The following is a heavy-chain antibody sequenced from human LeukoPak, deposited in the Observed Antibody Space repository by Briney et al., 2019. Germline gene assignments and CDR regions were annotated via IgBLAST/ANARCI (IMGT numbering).Heavy chain of an antibody. J-gene: IGHJ4*02. CDR1: GYTFTGYY. CDR2: INPNSGGT. Sequence: GASVKVSCKASGYTFTGYYMHWVRQAPGHGLEWMGWINPNSGGTNYAQKLQGRVTMTTDTSTSTAYMELRSLRSDDTAVYYCARVDLPLEPLDYWGQGTLVTVSS. CDR3: ARVDLPLEPLDY. V-gene: IGHV1-2*02. D-gene: IGHD1-1*01.